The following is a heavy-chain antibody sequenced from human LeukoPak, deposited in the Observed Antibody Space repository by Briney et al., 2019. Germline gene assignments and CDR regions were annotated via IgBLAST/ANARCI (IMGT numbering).Heavy chain of an antibody. CDR3: ARLNPGKQRYFDWAYFDY. D-gene: IGHD3-9*01. CDR1: GGSISSNSYY. Sequence: PSETLSLTCTVSGGSISSNSYYWGWIRQPPGKGLEWIGSIYYSGSTYYNPSLKSRVTISVDTSKNQFSLKLSSVTAADTAVYYCARLNPGKQRYFDWAYFDYWGQGTLVTVSS. V-gene: IGHV4-39*01. J-gene: IGHJ4*02. CDR2: IYYSGST.